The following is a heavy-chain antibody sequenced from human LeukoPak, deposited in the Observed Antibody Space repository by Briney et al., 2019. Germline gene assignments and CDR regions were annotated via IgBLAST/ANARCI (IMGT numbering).Heavy chain of an antibody. CDR3: AKGGPTVAGGVFDY. V-gene: IGHV3-23*01. J-gene: IGHJ4*02. D-gene: IGHD6-19*01. CDR1: GFTFSNYA. CDR2: ISASGGST. Sequence: GGSLRLFCAASGFTFSNYAMTWVRQTPGKGLEWVSIISASGGSTYYVDSVKGRSTISRDNSKNILYLQMNSLRAEDTAVYYCAKGGPTVAGGVFDYWGQGTLVTVSS.